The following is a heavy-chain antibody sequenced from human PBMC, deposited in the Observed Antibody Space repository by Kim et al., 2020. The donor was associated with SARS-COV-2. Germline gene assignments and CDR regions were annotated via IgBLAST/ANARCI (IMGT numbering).Heavy chain of an antibody. V-gene: IGHV4-34*01. D-gene: IGHD5-12*01. J-gene: IGHJ4*02. CDR3: ARARGWLRFGADY. CDR1: GGSFSGYY. CDR2: INHSGST. Sequence: SETLSLTCAVYGGSFSGYYWSWIRQPPGKGLEWIGEINHSGSTNYNPSLKSRVTISVDTSKNQFSLKLSSVTAADTAVYYCARARGWLRFGADYWGQGTL.